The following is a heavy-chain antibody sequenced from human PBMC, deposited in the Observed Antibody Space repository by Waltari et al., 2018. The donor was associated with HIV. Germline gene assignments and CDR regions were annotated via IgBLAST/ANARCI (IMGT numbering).Heavy chain of an antibody. D-gene: IGHD3-22*01. CDR2: ISGSGGST. J-gene: IGHJ3*02. V-gene: IGHV3-23*01. CDR3: AKDRGYDSSGLDAFDI. CDR1: GFTFSSFA. Sequence: EVQLLESGGGLVQPGGSLSLSWAASGFTFSSFAMSWVGQAPGKGLGWVSAISGSGGSTYYADSVKGRFTISRDNSKNTLYLQMNSLRAEDTAVYYCAKDRGYDSSGLDAFDIWGQGTMVTVSS.